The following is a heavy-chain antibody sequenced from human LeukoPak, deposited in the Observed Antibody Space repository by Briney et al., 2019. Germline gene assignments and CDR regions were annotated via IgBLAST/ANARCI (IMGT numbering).Heavy chain of an antibody. CDR1: GFTFSSYA. CDR2: ISGSGGST. Sequence: GGSLRLSCAASGFTFSSYAMSWVRQAPGKGLEWVSAISGSGGSTYYADSVKGRFTISRDNSKNTLYLQMNSLRAEDTAVYYCARRDLVPAARPIDYWGQGTLVTVSS. CDR3: ARRDLVPAARPIDY. V-gene: IGHV3-23*01. J-gene: IGHJ4*02. D-gene: IGHD2-2*01.